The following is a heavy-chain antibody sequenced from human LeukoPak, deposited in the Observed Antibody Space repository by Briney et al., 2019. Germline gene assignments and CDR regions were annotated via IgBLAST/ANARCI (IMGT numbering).Heavy chain of an antibody. CDR2: IYYSRNP. Sequence: PSETLSLTCTVSGGSISRSPHYWGWARQPPRKGLEWQGSIYYSRNPYYNPSLKSEVTVSVDTSKNQCSLKLSSVTAADTAVYYCATGVSGGGYSGPFDYWGQGTLVTVSS. J-gene: IGHJ4*02. V-gene: IGHV4-39*07. D-gene: IGHD1-26*01. CDR3: ATGVSGGGYSGPFDY. CDR1: GGSISRSPHY.